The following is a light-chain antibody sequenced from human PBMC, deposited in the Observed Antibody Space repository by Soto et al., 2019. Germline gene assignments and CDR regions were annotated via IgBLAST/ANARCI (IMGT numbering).Light chain of an antibody. Sequence: SVLTQPPSVSGAPGQRVTISCTGSSSNIGAGYDVHWYQQLPGTAPKLLIYGNSNRPSGVPDRFSGSKSGTSASLAITGLQAEDEADYYCSSYTSSSTLVFGGGTKLTVL. V-gene: IGLV1-40*01. CDR1: SSNIGAGYD. CDR3: SSYTSSSTLV. CDR2: GNS. J-gene: IGLJ3*02.